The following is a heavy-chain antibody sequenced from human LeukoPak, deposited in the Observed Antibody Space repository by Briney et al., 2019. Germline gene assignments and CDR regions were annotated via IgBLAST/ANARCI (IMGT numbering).Heavy chain of an antibody. V-gene: IGHV4-39*01. D-gene: IGHD3-22*01. CDR1: GGSISSGGYY. J-gene: IGHJ6*03. Sequence: SETLSLTCTVSGGSISSGGYYWGWIRQPPGKGLEWIGSIYHSGSTYYNPSLKSRVTISVDTSKNQFSLKLSSVTAADTAVHYCARHGEGGGVTMIVGYYYMDVWGKGTTVTVSS. CDR3: ARHGEGGGVTMIVGYYYMDV. CDR2: IYHSGST.